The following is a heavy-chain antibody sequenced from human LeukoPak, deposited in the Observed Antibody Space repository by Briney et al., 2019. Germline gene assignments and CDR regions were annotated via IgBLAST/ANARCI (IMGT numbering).Heavy chain of an antibody. V-gene: IGHV1-18*01. D-gene: IGHD6-13*01. CDR3: ASRSPLAAAGVFQH. CDR1: GYTFTSYG. CDR2: ISAYNGNT. J-gene: IGHJ1*01. Sequence: ASVKVSCKASGYTFTSYGISWVRQAPGQGLEWMGWISAYNGNTNYAQKLQGRVTITTDTSTSTAYMELRSLRSDDTAVYYCASRSPLAAAGVFQHWGQGTLVTVSS.